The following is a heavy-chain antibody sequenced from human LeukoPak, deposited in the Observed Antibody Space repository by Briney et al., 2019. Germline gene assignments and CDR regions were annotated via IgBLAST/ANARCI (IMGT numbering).Heavy chain of an antibody. V-gene: IGHV3-48*04. J-gene: IGHJ4*02. CDR3: ARITVVAGNTYLADY. Sequence: GGSLRLSCAASGFTFSSYSMNWVRQAPGKGLEWVSYISSTSSTIYYADSVKGRFTISRDNAQNSLYLQMNSLRADDTAVYYCARITVVAGNTYLADYWGQGTLVTVSS. D-gene: IGHD6-19*01. CDR2: ISSTSSTI. CDR1: GFTFSSYS.